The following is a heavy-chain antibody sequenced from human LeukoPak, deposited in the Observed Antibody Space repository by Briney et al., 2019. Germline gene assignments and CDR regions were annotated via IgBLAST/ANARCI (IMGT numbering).Heavy chain of an antibody. CDR2: IYYSGST. Sequence: PSQTLSLTCTVSGGSISSGGYYWSWIRQPPGKGLEWIGYIYYSGSTNYNPSLKSRVTISVDTSKNQFSLKLSSVTAADTAVYYCARVMAVAGRDAFDIWGQGTMVTVSS. D-gene: IGHD6-19*01. V-gene: IGHV4-61*08. CDR1: GGSISSGGYY. CDR3: ARVMAVAGRDAFDI. J-gene: IGHJ3*02.